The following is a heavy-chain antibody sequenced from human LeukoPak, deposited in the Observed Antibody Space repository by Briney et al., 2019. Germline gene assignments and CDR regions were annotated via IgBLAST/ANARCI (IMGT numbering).Heavy chain of an antibody. D-gene: IGHD3-10*01. J-gene: IGHJ4*02. Sequence: AGGSLRLSCAASGFTFSDYYVSWIRQAPGKGLGWVSYISSSGSSIYYADCVKGRFTISRANTKKSLYLTMNSLRAEDRAVYYCARYGSGSYIYSWGQGTLVTVSS. V-gene: IGHV3-11*01. CDR1: GFTFSDYY. CDR3: ARYGSGSYIYS. CDR2: ISSSGSSI.